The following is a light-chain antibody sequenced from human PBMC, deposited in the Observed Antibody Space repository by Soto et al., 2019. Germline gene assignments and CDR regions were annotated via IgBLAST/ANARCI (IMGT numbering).Light chain of an antibody. V-gene: IGLV2-14*01. CDR1: SSHIGNYNY. Sequence: QSALTQPASVSGSPGQSITISYTGTSSHIGNYNYVSWYQQHPGKAPKVMIYEVSNRPSGVSNRFSGSKSGNTASLTISGLQAEDEADYYCSSFTTRSTRVFGTGTKVTVL. J-gene: IGLJ1*01. CDR3: SSFTTRSTRV. CDR2: EVS.